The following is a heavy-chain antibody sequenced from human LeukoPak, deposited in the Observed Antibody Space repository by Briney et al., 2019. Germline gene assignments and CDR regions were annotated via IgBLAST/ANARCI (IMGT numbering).Heavy chain of an antibody. CDR3: AREYCSSTSCYDLDY. D-gene: IGHD2-2*01. Sequence: PGGSLRLSCAASGFTFSSYWMHWVRQAPGKGLVWVSRINSDGSSTSYADSVKGRFTISRDNAKNTLYPQMNSLRAEDTAVYYCAREYCSSTSCYDLDYWGQGTLVTVSS. CDR1: GFTFSSYW. V-gene: IGHV3-74*01. J-gene: IGHJ4*02. CDR2: INSDGSST.